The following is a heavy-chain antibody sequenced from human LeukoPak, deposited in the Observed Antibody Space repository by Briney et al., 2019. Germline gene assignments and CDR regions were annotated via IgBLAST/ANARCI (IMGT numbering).Heavy chain of an antibody. J-gene: IGHJ4*02. V-gene: IGHV3-7*01. Sequence: PGGSLRLSCAASGFIFTNYFMSWVRQAPGKGLEWVASIKHDGSEKYYVDSVRGRFTISRDNTINSLYLQMSSLRAEDTAVYYCATDRGWRTSGYYLYYFEYWGQGTLVTVSS. D-gene: IGHD3-3*01. CDR2: IKHDGSEK. CDR1: GFIFTNYF. CDR3: ATDRGWRTSGYYLYYFEY.